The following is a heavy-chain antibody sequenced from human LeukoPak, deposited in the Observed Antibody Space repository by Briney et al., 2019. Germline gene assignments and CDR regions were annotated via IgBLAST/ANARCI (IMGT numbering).Heavy chain of an antibody. D-gene: IGHD3-9*01. CDR1: GFTFSSYS. CDR3: ARDNGYDILTGYGYYFDY. CDR2: ISYDESNK. J-gene: IGHJ4*02. V-gene: IGHV3-30-3*01. Sequence: GGSLRLSCAASGFTFSSYSLHWVRQAPGKGLEWVAVISYDESNKHYADSVKGRFTISRDNSKNRLYLQMNSLRAEDTAVYYCARDNGYDILTGYGYYFDYWGQGTLVTVSS.